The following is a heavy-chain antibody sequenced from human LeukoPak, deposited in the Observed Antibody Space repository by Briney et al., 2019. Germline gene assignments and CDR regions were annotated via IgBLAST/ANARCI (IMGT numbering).Heavy chain of an antibody. J-gene: IGHJ6*02. CDR3: ARYSGSYYGMDV. D-gene: IGHD1-26*01. V-gene: IGHV4-59*01. CDR1: GGSISSYN. Sequence: SETLSLTCTVSGGSISSYNWSWIRQPPGKGLEWIGYIYYSGSTNYNPSLKSRVTISVDTSKNQFSLKLSSVTAADTAVYYCARYSGSYYGMDVWGQGTTVTVSS. CDR2: IYYSGST.